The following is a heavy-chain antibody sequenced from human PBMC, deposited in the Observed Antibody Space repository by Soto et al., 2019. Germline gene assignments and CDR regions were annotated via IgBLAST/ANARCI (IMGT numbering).Heavy chain of an antibody. CDR1: GGTFSSYA. J-gene: IGHJ3*02. CDR2: IIPIFGTA. D-gene: IGHD2-2*01. V-gene: IGHV1-69*13. CDR3: ARDRGYCSSTSCYGGGNAFDI. Sequence: ASVKVSCKASGGTFSSYAISWVRQAPGQGLEWMGGIIPIFGTANYAQKFQGRVTITADESTSTAYMELSSLRSEDTAVYYCARDRGYCSSTSCYGGGNAFDIWGQGTMVTVSS.